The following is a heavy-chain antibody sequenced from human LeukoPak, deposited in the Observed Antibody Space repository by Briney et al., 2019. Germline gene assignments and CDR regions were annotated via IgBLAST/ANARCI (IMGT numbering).Heavy chain of an antibody. Sequence: SETLSLTCTVSGGSISSSSYYWGWIRQPPGKGLEWIGSIYYSGSTYYNPSLKSRVTISVDTSKNQFSLKLSSVTAADTAVYYCARVPYGSGSLNFDYWGQGTLVTVSS. D-gene: IGHD3-10*01. J-gene: IGHJ4*02. CDR3: ARVPYGSGSLNFDY. V-gene: IGHV4-39*01. CDR1: GGSISSSSYY. CDR2: IYYSGST.